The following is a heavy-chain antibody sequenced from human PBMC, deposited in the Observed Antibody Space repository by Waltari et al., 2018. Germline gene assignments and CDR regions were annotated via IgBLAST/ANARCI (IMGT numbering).Heavy chain of an antibody. J-gene: IGHJ3*02. CDR3: ARDVTGDDAFDI. Sequence: EVQLVESGGGLIQPGGSLRLSCAASGFTVSSNYMRWVRQAPGKGLEWVVVIYGGGSTYYADSVKVRFTISRDNSKNTLYLQMNSLRAEDTAVYYCARDVTGDDAFDIWDQGTMVTVSS. D-gene: IGHD7-27*01. V-gene: IGHV3-53*01. CDR1: GFTVSSNY. CDR2: IYGGGST.